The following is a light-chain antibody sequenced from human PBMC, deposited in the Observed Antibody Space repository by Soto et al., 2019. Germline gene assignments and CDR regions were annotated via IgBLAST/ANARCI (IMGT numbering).Light chain of an antibody. CDR1: SSDVGGYNY. V-gene: IGLV2-14*01. CDR2: DVS. CDR3: SSYTSSSTVV. J-gene: IGLJ2*01. Sequence: QSVLTQPASVSGSPGQSITISCTGTSSDVGGYNYVSWYQQHPGRAPQLMIYDVSNRPSGDSNRFSGSRSGNTASLTISGLQTEDEADYYCSSYTSSSTVVFGGGTKLTVL.